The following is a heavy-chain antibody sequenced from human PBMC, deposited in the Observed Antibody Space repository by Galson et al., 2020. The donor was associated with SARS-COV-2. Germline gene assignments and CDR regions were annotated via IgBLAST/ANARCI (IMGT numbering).Heavy chain of an antibody. CDR3: TRDSYYDSSGPPLYYYYGMDV. CDR2: IRSKAYGGTT. V-gene: IGHV3-49*04. Sequence: GESLKISCTASGFTFGDYAMSWVRQAPGKGLEWVGFIRSKAYGGTTEYAASVKGRFTISRDDSKSIAYLQMNSLKTEDTAVYYCTRDSYYDSSGPPLYYYYGMDVWGQGTTVTVS. CDR1: GFTFGDYA. J-gene: IGHJ6*02. D-gene: IGHD3-22*01.